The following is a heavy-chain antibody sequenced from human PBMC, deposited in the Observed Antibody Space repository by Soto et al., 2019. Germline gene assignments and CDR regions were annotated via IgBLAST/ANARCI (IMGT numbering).Heavy chain of an antibody. CDR2: INHSERI. Sequence: PSETLSLTCAVYGGSFSGYYWSWIRQSPGKGLEWIGEINHSERINYNPSLKSRVTLSVDTSKNHFSLRLTSVTAADTAVYYCARPAPPYTGSFYFDYWGQGTLVTVSS. CDR3: ARPAPPYTGSFYFDY. D-gene: IGHD1-26*01. CDR1: GGSFSGYY. J-gene: IGHJ4*02. V-gene: IGHV4-34*01.